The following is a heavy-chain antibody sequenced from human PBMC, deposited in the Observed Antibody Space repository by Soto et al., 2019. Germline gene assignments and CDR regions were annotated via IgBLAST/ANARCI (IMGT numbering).Heavy chain of an antibody. Sequence: QVQLVQSGAEVKKPGASVKVSCKASGYTFTSYGISWVRQAPGQGLEWMGWISAYNGNTNYAQKLQGRVTMTTDTATSTAYMKLRSLGSDDTAVYYWARVVGDGFGELSSWFDPWGQGTLVTVSS. D-gene: IGHD3-10*01. CDR2: ISAYNGNT. V-gene: IGHV1-18*01. CDR1: GYTFTSYG. CDR3: ARVVGDGFGELSSWFDP. J-gene: IGHJ5*02.